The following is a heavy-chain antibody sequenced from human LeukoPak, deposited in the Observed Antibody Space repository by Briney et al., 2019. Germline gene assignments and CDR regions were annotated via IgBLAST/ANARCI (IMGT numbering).Heavy chain of an antibody. CDR3: ARFYDSYYYGMDV. CDR2: INPNSGGT. J-gene: IGHJ6*01. Sequence: ASVKVSCKASGYTFTGYYMHWVRQAPGQGLEWMGWINPNSGGTNYAQKFQGRATMTRDTSISTAYMELSRLRSDDTAVYYCARFYDSYYYGMDVWGQGTTVTVSS. V-gene: IGHV1-2*02. CDR1: GYTFTGYY. D-gene: IGHD4-17*01.